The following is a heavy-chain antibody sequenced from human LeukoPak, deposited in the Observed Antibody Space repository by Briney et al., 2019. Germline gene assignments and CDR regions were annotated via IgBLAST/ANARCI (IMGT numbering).Heavy chain of an antibody. D-gene: IGHD3-16*01. Sequence: PGGSLRLSCVAYGFTFSSHWLHWVRQVPGKGLMCVSRINGDGSRIHYGDSVKGRFTISRDNAKNTLYLQMTSLRGDDTAIYFCARDALGGRTKFDSWGHGSLVTVSS. CDR1: GFTFSSHW. CDR2: INGDGSRI. J-gene: IGHJ4*01. V-gene: IGHV3-74*01. CDR3: ARDALGGRTKFDS.